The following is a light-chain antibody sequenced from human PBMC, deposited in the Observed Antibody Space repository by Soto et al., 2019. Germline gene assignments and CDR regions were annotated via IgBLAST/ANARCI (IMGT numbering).Light chain of an antibody. CDR1: SDINVGAYR. CDR3: MIWHSSAWV. J-gene: IGLJ3*02. V-gene: IGLV5-45*01. CDR2: YKSDSDK. Sequence: QLVLTQPASLSASPGASASLTCTLRSDINVGAYRIYWYQQKPGSPPQYLLRYKSDSDKEQGSGVPRRFSGSKDASANAGILLISGLQSEDEADYYCMIWHSSAWVFGGGTKLPS.